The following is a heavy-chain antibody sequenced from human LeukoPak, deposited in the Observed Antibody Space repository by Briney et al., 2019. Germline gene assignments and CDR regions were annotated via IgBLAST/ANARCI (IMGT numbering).Heavy chain of an antibody. V-gene: IGHV3-23*01. CDR3: AKDWYITGTTLLFDY. CDR1: GFTFSSYA. D-gene: IGHD1-20*01. J-gene: IGHJ4*02. Sequence: GGSLRPSCAASGFTFSSYAMSWVRQAPGKGLEWVSAISGSGGSTYYADSVKGRFTISRDNSKNTLYLQMNSLRAEDTAVYYCAKDWYITGTTLLFDYWGQGTLVTVSS. CDR2: ISGSGGST.